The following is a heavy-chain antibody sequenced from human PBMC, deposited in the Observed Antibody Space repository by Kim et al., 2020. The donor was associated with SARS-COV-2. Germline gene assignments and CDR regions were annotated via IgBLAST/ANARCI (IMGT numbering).Heavy chain of an antibody. V-gene: IGHV3-64D*06. CDR3: VRYGRNSGAVH. J-gene: IGHJ4*02. Sequence: GGSLRLSCSASGFTFSDFAIHWVRRAPGMGLEYVSATTRGGGGSFYADSVKDRSTIFRENSKNTLLLQMSGLRVEDTAVYYCVRYGRNSGAVHWGQGTLVRVSS. D-gene: IGHD7-27*01. CDR2: TTRGGGGS. CDR1: GFTFSDFA.